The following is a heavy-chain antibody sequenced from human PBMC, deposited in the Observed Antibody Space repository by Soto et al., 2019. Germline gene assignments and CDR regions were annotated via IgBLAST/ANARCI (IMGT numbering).Heavy chain of an antibody. CDR3: ASTLPYYYDSKSRFDY. D-gene: IGHD3-22*01. CDR1: GFTFSDYY. J-gene: IGHJ4*02. V-gene: IGHV3-11*05. CDR2: ISSSSSYT. Sequence: QVQLVESGGGLVKPGGSLRLSCAASGFTFSDYYMSWIRQAPGKGLEWVSYISSSSSYTNYADSVKGRFTISRDNAKNSLYLQMNSLRAEDTAVYYCASTLPYYYDSKSRFDYWGQGTLVTVSS.